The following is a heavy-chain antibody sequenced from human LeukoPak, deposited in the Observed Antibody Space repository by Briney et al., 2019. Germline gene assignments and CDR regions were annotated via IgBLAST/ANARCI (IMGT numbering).Heavy chain of an antibody. V-gene: IGHV3-13*01. J-gene: IGHJ6*02. D-gene: IGHD3-3*01. CDR1: GFTFSSYD. CDR2: IGTACDT. Sequence: GGSLRLSCAASGFTFSSYDMHWVRQATGKGLEWVSAIGTACDTYYPGSVKGRFTISRENAKNSLYLQMNSLRAGDTAVYYCAREMRRVYDFWSGTYYYYYGMDVWGQGTTVTVSS. CDR3: AREMRRVYDFWSGTYYYYYGMDV.